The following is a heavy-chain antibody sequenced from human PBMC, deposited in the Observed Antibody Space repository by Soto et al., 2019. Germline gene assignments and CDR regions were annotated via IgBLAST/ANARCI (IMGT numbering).Heavy chain of an antibody. CDR2: IYYSGNT. CDR1: GGSISSYY. Sequence: QVQLQESGPGLVKPSETLSLTCTVSGGSISSYYWSWIRQPPGKGLEWIGYIYYSGNTKYNPSLKSLVTISADTSKNQFSLKLSSVTAADTAVYYCARHEWGSGSYYERAFDYWGQGTLVTVSS. J-gene: IGHJ4*02. CDR3: ARHEWGSGSYYERAFDY. V-gene: IGHV4-59*08. D-gene: IGHD3-10*01.